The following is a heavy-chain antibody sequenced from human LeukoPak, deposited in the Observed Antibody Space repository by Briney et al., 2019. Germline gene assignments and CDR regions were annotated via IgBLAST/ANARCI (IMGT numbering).Heavy chain of an antibody. J-gene: IGHJ6*02. V-gene: IGHV1-8*01. D-gene: IGHD2-2*02. CDR2: MNPNSGNT. CDR3: ARDHLPHCSSTSCYTHYYGMDV. CDR1: GYTFTSYD. Sequence: ASVTVSCKASGYTFTSYDINRVRQAPGQGLEWMGWMNPNSGNTGYAQKFQGRVTMTRNTSISTAYMELSSLRSEDTAVYYCARDHLPHCSSTSCYTHYYGMDVWGQGTTVTVSS.